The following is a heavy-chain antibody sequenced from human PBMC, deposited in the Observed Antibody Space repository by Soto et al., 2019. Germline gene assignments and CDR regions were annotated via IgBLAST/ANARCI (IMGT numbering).Heavy chain of an antibody. J-gene: IGHJ4*02. D-gene: IGHD3-22*01. Sequence: GASVKVSCKASGGTFSSYAISWVRQAPGQGLEWMGGIIPIFGTANYAQKFQGRVTITADESTSTAYMELSSLRSEDTAVYYCARDWFSSGYLFYWGQGTLVTVS. CDR2: IIPIFGTA. CDR1: GGTFSSYA. V-gene: IGHV1-69*13. CDR3: ARDWFSSGYLFY.